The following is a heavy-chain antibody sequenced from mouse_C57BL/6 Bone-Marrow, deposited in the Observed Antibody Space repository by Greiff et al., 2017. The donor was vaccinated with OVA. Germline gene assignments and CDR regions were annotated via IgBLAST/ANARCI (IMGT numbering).Heavy chain of an antibody. V-gene: IGHV1-78*01. Sequence: QVQLQESDAELVKPGASVKLSCKASGYTFTDHSIHWMKQRPEQGLEWIGYIYPRDGSTNYNEKFKGKATLTADKSSSTAYMQLNSLTSEDSAVDFCARYEHYYFDYGGQGTALTVSS. D-gene: IGHD2-12*01. CDR1: GYTFTDHS. CDR2: IYPRDGST. CDR3: ARYEHYYFDY. J-gene: IGHJ2*01.